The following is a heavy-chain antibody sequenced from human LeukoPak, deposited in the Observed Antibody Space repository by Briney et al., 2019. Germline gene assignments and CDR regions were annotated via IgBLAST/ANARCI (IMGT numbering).Heavy chain of an antibody. V-gene: IGHV4-59*01. CDR2: IYYSGST. J-gene: IGHJ6*03. CDR1: GGSFSGYY. Sequence: SETLSLTCAVYGGSFSGYYWSWIRQPPGKGLEWIGYIYYSGSTNYNPSLKSRVTISVDTSKNQFSLKLSSVTAADTAVYYCARRNLYYYYMDVWGKGTTVTVSS. D-gene: IGHD1-14*01. CDR3: ARRNLYYYYMDV.